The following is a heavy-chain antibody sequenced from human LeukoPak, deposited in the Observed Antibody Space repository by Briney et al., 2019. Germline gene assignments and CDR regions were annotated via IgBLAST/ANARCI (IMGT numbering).Heavy chain of an antibody. CDR2: MNPNSGNT. V-gene: IGHV1-8*03. J-gene: IGHJ4*02. CDR3: ARARLKTIFEVVIISNYYFDY. Sequence: ASVKVSCKASGYTFTSYDINWVRQATGQGLEWMGWMNPNSGNTGYAQKFQGRVTITRNTSISTAYMELSSLRSEDTAVYYCARARLKTIFEVVIISNYYFDYWGQGTLVTVSS. D-gene: IGHD3-3*01. CDR1: GYTFTSYD.